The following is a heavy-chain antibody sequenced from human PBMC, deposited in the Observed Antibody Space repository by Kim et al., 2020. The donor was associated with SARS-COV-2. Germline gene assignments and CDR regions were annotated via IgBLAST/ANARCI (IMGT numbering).Heavy chain of an antibody. Sequence: SETLSLTCTVSGGSISTYYWSWIRQPPGKGLEWIGYIYDSGSTKYNPSLKSRATIIVDTSKNQFSLTLRSVTDADTAVYYCASSFPASGYYYSGTYYFDYWGRGTLVTVSS. V-gene: IGHV4-59*01. CDR3: ASSFPASGYYYSGTYYFDY. D-gene: IGHD3-22*01. CDR2: IYDSGST. J-gene: IGHJ4*02. CDR1: GGSISTYY.